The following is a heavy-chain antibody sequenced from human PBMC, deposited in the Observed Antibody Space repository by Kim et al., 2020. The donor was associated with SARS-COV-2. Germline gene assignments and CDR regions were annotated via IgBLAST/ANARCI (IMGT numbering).Heavy chain of an antibody. D-gene: IGHD6-19*01. J-gene: IGHJ6*02. CDR1: GFTFSSYW. CDR2: IKQDGSEK. Sequence: GGSLRLSCAASGFTFSSYWMSWVRQAPGKGLEWVANIKQDGSEKYYVASVKGRFTISRDNAKNSLYLQMNSLRAEDTAVYYCARDSLAVARKYYYYGMDVWGQGTTVTVSS. V-gene: IGHV3-7*03. CDR3: ARDSLAVARKYYYYGMDV.